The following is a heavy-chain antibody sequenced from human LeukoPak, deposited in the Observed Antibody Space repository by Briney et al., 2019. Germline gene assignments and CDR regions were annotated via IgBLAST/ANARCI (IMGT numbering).Heavy chain of an antibody. Sequence: SETLSLTCTVSGGSISSGSYYWSWIRQPAGKGLEWIGRIYTSGSTNYNPSLKSRVTMSVDTSKNQFSLKLSSVTAADTAVYYCARVNMVRGTAFDYWGQGTLVTVSS. CDR3: ARVNMVRGTAFDY. D-gene: IGHD3-10*01. J-gene: IGHJ4*02. CDR1: GGSISSGSYY. CDR2: IYTSGST. V-gene: IGHV4-61*02.